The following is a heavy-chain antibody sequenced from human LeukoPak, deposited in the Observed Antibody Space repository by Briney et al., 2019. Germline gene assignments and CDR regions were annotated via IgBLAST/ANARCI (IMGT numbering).Heavy chain of an antibody. D-gene: IGHD1-26*01. J-gene: IGHJ4*02. CDR3: ARDGGSVGATTGIDY. Sequence: ASVKVSCKASGYTFTSYYMHWVRQAPGQGLEWMGIINPSGGSTSYAQKFQGRVTMTRGTSTSTVYMELSSLRSEDTAVYYCARDGGSVGATTGIDYWGQGTLVTVSS. V-gene: IGHV1-46*01. CDR1: GYTFTSYY. CDR2: INPSGGST.